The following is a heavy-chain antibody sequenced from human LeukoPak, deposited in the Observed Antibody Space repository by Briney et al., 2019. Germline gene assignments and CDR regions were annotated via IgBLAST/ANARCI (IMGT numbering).Heavy chain of an antibody. CDR2: INPNSGGT. CDR3: ARAITYYYDSSGYPSFDS. Sequence: ASVKVSCKASGYTFTGYYMHWVRQAPGQGLEWMGWINPNSGGTNYAQKFQGRVTMTRDTSISTAYMELSSLRSEDTAVYYCARAITYYYDSSGYPSFDSWGQGTLVTVSS. V-gene: IGHV1-2*02. J-gene: IGHJ4*02. CDR1: GYTFTGYY. D-gene: IGHD3-22*01.